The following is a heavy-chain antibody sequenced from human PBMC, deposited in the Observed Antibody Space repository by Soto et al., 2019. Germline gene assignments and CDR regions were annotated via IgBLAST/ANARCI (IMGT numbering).Heavy chain of an antibody. D-gene: IGHD3-22*01. CDR1: GFTFSSYW. Sequence: GGSLRLSCAASGFTFSSYWMSWVRQAPGKGLEWVANIKQDGSEKYYVDSVKGRFTISRDNAKNSLYLQMNSLRAEDTAVYYCAREFLPYDSSLGYFDYWGQGTLVTV. J-gene: IGHJ4*02. CDR2: IKQDGSEK. CDR3: AREFLPYDSSLGYFDY. V-gene: IGHV3-7*03.